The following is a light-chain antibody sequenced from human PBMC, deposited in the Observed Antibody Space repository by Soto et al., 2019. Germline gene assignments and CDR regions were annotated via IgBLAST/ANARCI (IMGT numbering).Light chain of an antibody. CDR3: SSYTSRSTV. CDR1: HSDIGVYNF. CDR2: DVN. Sequence: QTALTQTASVSGSPTLSITISCTATHSDIGVYNFVSWYQQHPGEVPKLLLYDVNVRPSGVSHRLSGSKSGNTASLTISGLQAEDEADYYCSSYTSRSTVFGAGTKVTVL. V-gene: IGLV2-14*03. J-gene: IGLJ1*01.